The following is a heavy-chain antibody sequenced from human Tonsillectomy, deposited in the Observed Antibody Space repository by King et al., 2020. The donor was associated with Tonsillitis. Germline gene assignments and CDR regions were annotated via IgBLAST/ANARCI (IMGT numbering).Heavy chain of an antibody. J-gene: IGHJ4*02. Sequence: VQLVESGGGLVQPGGSLRLSCAASGFSFSSSWMHWVRQAPGKGLVWVSRINTDGSITSYADSVKGRFTISRDNAKKTVYLQMNSLRAEDTALYYCVRWSDYWGQGTLVTVSS. CDR1: GFSFSSSW. V-gene: IGHV3-74*01. D-gene: IGHD4-23*01. CDR2: INTDGSIT. CDR3: VRWSDY.